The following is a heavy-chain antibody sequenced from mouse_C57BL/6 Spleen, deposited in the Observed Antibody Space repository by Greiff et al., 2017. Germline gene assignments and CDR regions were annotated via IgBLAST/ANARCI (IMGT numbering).Heavy chain of an antibody. V-gene: IGHV1-82*01. J-gene: IGHJ2*01. D-gene: IGHD2-4*01. Sequence: VQLQQPGPELVKPGASVKISCKASGYAFSSSWMNWVKQRPGKGLEWIGRIYPGDGDTNYNGKFKGKATLTADKSSSTAYMQLSSLTSEDSAVDFCAGGTYDYDKDYWGQGTTLTVSS. CDR2: IYPGDGDT. CDR1: GYAFSSSW. CDR3: AGGTYDYDKDY.